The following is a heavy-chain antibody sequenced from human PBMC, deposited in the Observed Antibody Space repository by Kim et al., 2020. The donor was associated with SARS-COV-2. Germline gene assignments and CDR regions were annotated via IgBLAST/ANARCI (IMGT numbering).Heavy chain of an antibody. J-gene: IGHJ4*02. CDR3: AMGNYDILTGYYRVGPFDY. D-gene: IGHD3-9*01. CDR2: IYYSGST. Sequence: SETLSLTCTVSGGSISSYYWSWIRQPPGKGLEWIGYIYYSGSTNYNPSLKSRVTISVETAKNQFSLKLSSGTAADTAVYYCAMGNYDILTGYYRVGPFDYWGQGTLVTVSS. CDR1: GGSISSYY. V-gene: IGHV4-59*01.